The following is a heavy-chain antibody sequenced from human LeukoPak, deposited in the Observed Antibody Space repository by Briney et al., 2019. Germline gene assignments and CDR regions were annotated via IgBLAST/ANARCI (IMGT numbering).Heavy chain of an antibody. Sequence: ASVKVSCKASGYTFTRYYIHWVRQAPGQGLEWMGIINPSGGSTTYAQKFQGRVTMTRDTSTSTVYMELNSLRSDDTAVYYCARDHAFDIWGQGTMVTVSS. CDR2: INPSGGST. V-gene: IGHV1-46*01. J-gene: IGHJ3*02. CDR1: GYTFTRYY. CDR3: ARDHAFDI.